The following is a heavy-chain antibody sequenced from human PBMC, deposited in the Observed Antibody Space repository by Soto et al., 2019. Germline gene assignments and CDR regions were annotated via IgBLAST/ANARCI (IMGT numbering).Heavy chain of an antibody. D-gene: IGHD2-2*01. CDR3: ARHGKQGTRCYYYGRDV. CDR1: GSSTNSSSCY. Sequence: PSETLSLTCTVSGSSTNSSSCYWGRIRQPQGKGLGWIGSSYDGGSTYHNPSGRRRLTIAVDTSKNHFSLKQSSVHAADAAVYYCARHGKQGTRCYYYGRDVWGQGTTVTGSS. CDR2: SYDGGST. V-gene: IGHV4-39*02. J-gene: IGHJ6*02.